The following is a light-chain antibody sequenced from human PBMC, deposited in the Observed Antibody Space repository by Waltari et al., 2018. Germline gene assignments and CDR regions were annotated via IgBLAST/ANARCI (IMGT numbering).Light chain of an antibody. CDR1: QSVSKY. CDR3: QKYETLPAT. CDR2: DAS. Sequence: EVVLTQSPGTLSLSQGARATLSCRASQSVSKYLAWYQQKPGQAPRLLIYDASTRATGIPDRFSGSGWGTDFSLTISRLEPEDFAVYYCQKYETLPATFGQGTKVQMK. J-gene: IGKJ1*01. V-gene: IGKV3-20*01.